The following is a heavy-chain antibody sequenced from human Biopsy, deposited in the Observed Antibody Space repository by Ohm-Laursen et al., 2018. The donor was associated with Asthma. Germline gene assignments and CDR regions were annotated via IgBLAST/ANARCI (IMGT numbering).Heavy chain of an antibody. CDR2: LIPVLGTP. CDR1: GDSFSNYA. Sequence: SSVKVSCKASGDSFSNYAISWVRQAPGQGLEWMGGLIPVLGTPDHAQMFEGRVTITADASTSTAYMELSSLSSEDTAVYYCARGYSGSDRIVYYYSGLEVWGQGTTATVSS. CDR3: ARGYSGSDRIVYYYSGLEV. V-gene: IGHV1-69*01. J-gene: IGHJ6*02. D-gene: IGHD5-12*01.